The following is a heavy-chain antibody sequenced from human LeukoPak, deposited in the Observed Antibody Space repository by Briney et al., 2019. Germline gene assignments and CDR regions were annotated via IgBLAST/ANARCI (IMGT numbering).Heavy chain of an antibody. J-gene: IGHJ5*02. CDR3: ARGGSRARGLKSGNWFDP. D-gene: IGHD2-2*01. CDR1: GCSISSYY. CDR2: IYYSGST. Sequence: PSETLSLTCTVSGCSISSYYWSWIRRPPGKGLEWIGDIYYSGSTNYNPSLKSRLTISVDTSKNQFSLKLSSVTAADTAVYYCARGGSRARGLKSGNWFDPGGQGTLVTVSS. V-gene: IGHV4-59*01.